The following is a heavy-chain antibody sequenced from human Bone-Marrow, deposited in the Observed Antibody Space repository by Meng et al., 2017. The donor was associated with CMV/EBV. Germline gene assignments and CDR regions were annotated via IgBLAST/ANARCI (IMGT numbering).Heavy chain of an antibody. V-gene: IGHV3-7*01. D-gene: IGHD1-14*01. CDR2: INQDGSKK. CDR1: GFTFSRFW. Sequence: GESLKISCAASGFTFSRFWMSWVRQAPGKGLEWVANINQDGSKKYYVDSMKGRFTISRDNDQNLLYLQMNSLRAEDTAVYYCARDGPGGYWGQGTLVTVYS. J-gene: IGHJ4*02. CDR3: ARDGPGGY.